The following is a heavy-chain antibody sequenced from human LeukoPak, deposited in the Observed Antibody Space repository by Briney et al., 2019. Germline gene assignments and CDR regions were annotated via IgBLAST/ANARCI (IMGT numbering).Heavy chain of an antibody. CDR3: ARVPRQSDSSTSCFDP. D-gene: IGHD2-2*01. Sequence: ASVKVSCKASGYTFTGYYMHWVRQAPGQGLEWMGWINPNSGGTNYAQKFQGRVTMTRDTSISTAYMELSRLRSDDTAVYYCARVPRQSDSSTSCFDPWGQGTLVTVSS. CDR2: INPNSGGT. CDR1: GYTFTGYY. J-gene: IGHJ5*02. V-gene: IGHV1-2*02.